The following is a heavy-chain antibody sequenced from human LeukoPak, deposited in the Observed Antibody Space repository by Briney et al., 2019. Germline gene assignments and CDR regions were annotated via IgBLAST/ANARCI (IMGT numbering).Heavy chain of an antibody. CDR1: GGSISSGGYY. CDR2: IYHSGST. CDR3: ARERFDYGDYAGPIDY. Sequence: PSETLSLTCTVSGGSISSGGYYWSWIRQPPGKGLEWIGYIYHSGSTYYNPSLKSRVTISVDRSKNQFSLKLSSVTAADTAVYYCARERFDYGDYAGPIDYWGQGTLVTVSS. D-gene: IGHD4-17*01. J-gene: IGHJ4*02. V-gene: IGHV4-30-2*01.